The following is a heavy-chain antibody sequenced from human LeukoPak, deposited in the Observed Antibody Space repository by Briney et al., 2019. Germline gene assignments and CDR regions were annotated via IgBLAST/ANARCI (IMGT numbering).Heavy chain of an antibody. D-gene: IGHD1-26*01. CDR2: ISTYNNNT. J-gene: IGHJ4*02. CDR1: GYTFTSYG. V-gene: IGHV1-18*01. Sequence: ASVKVSCKASGYTFTSYGISWVRQAPGQGLEWLGWISTYNNNTHYAQKFQDRVTMTTDTSTSTAYMELRSLRSDDTAVYHCARVSGSYRGAIDYWGQGTLVTVSS. CDR3: ARVSGSYRGAIDY.